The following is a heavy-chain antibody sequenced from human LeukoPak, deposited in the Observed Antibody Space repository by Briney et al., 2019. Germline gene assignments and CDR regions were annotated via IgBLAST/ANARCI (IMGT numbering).Heavy chain of an antibody. D-gene: IGHD1-26*01. CDR3: ARDLLGWELHYFDY. J-gene: IGHJ4*02. CDR2: IYNDGSST. Sequence: PGGSLRLSCAVSGFTVRSYWMSWVRQAPGKGLVWVSRIYNDGSSTSYADSVKGRFTISRDNAKSTLYLQMNSLRADDTAVYYCARDLLGWELHYFDYWGQGTLVTVSS. CDR1: GFTVRSYW. V-gene: IGHV3-74*01.